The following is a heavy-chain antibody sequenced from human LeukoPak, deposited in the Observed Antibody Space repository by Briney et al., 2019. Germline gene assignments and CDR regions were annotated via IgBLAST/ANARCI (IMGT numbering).Heavy chain of an antibody. Sequence: GGSLRLSCAASGFTFSDTWMHWVRQAPGKGLVWVSRINSDGSSTSYADSVKGRFTISRDNAKNTLYLQMNSLRAEDTAVYYCARARLRAYNWFDPWGQGTLVTVSS. J-gene: IGHJ5*02. CDR3: ARARLRAYNWFDP. CDR2: INSDGSST. CDR1: GFTFSDTW. V-gene: IGHV3-74*01. D-gene: IGHD2-21*01.